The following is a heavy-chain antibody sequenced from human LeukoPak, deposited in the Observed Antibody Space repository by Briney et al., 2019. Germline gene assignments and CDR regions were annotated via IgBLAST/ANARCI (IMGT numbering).Heavy chain of an antibody. CDR3: ARVLTGSGYSSSWYGLTPCDY. CDR2: ISSSSSTI. V-gene: IGHV3-48*01. D-gene: IGHD6-13*01. CDR1: GFTFSSYS. J-gene: IGHJ4*02. Sequence: GGSLRLSYAASGFTFSSYSMNWVRQAPGKGLEWVSYISSSSSTIYYADSVKGRFTISRDNAKNSLYLQMNSLRAEDTAVYYCARVLTGSGYSSSWYGLTPCDYWGQGTPVTVSS.